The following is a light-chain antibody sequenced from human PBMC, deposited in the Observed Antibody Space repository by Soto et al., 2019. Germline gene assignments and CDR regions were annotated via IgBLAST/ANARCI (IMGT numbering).Light chain of an antibody. Sequence: EIVLSQSPGTVSLSPGERATLSCRASQSISSTSLGWFQQKPGQAPRLLFYGASTRASDIPDRFSGSGSGTDFTLTISRLEPEDSAVYDCQHYGTSPRRTFGQGTKVEIK. J-gene: IGKJ1*01. CDR1: QSISSTS. CDR2: GAS. V-gene: IGKV3-20*01. CDR3: QHYGTSPRRT.